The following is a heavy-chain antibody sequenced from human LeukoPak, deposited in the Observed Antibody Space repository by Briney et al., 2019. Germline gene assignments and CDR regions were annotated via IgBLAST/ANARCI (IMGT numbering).Heavy chain of an antibody. CDR1: GYTFTSYG. V-gene: IGHV1-18*01. Sequence: ASVKASCKASGYTFTSYGISWVRQAPGQGLEWVGWISAYNGNTNYAQKLQGRVTMTTDTSTSTAYMELRSLRSDDTAVYYCARLNYITIFGVVIILFDYWGQGTLVTVSS. CDR2: ISAYNGNT. J-gene: IGHJ4*02. D-gene: IGHD3-3*01. CDR3: ARLNYITIFGVVIILFDY.